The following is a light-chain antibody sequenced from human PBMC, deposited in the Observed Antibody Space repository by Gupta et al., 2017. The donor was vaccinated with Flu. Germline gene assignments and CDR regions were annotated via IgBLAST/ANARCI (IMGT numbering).Light chain of an antibody. CDR1: SGHSTYA. Sequence: QLVLTQSPSASASLGASVKLTCTLSSGHSTYAIAWHQQQPEKGPRYLMKLNSDGSHSKGDGIPVRFSGSSSGAERYLXIXSLQSEXEDDYYCQTWGTGIWVFGGGTKLTVL. V-gene: IGLV4-69*01. CDR3: QTWGTGIWV. J-gene: IGLJ3*02. CDR2: LNSDGSH.